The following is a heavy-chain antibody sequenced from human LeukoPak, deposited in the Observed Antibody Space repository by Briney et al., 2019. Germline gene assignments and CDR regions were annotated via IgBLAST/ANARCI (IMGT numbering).Heavy chain of an antibody. V-gene: IGHV4-59*01. Sequence: SETLSLTCTVSGGSISSYYWSWIRQPPGKGLEGMGYIYYSGSSNYNPSRKSRVPISVDTSKNQFSLKLSSVTAADTAVYYCARTTPLATVVSFDYWGQGPLVTVSS. J-gene: IGHJ4*02. CDR3: ARTTPLATVVSFDY. CDR1: GGSISSYY. CDR2: IYYSGSS. D-gene: IGHD4-23*01.